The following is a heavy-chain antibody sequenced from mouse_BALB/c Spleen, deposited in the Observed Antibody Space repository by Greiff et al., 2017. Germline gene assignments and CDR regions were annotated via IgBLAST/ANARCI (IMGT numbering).Heavy chain of an antibody. D-gene: IGHD2-3*01. CDR3: AKRIYDGFYYAMDY. CDR1: GYTFTSYW. J-gene: IGHJ4*01. CDR2: INPSTGYT. V-gene: IGHV1-7*01. Sequence: QVQLQQSGAELAKPGASVKMSCKASGYTFTSYWMHWVKQRPGQGLEWIGYINPSTGYTEYNQKFKDKATLTADKSSSTAYMQLSSLTSEDSAVYYCAKRIYDGFYYAMDYWGQGTSVTVSS.